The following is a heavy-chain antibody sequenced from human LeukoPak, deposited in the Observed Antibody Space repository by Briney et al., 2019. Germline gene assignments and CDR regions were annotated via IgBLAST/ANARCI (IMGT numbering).Heavy chain of an antibody. D-gene: IGHD3-22*01. CDR1: GGSRSSGTYY. CDR3: AREPPSGLTYAFDI. J-gene: IGHJ3*02. CDR2: IYASGST. Sequence: SETLSLTCTVSGGSRSSGTYYWSWIRQPAGKGLEWIGRIYASGSTNYNPSLKSRVTISVDTSKNQFSLKLSSVTAADTAVYYCAREPPSGLTYAFDIWGQGTMVTVSS. V-gene: IGHV4-61*02.